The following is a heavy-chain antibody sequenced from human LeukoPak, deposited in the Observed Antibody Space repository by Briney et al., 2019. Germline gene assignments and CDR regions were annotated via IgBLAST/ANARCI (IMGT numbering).Heavy chain of an antibody. J-gene: IGHJ4*02. CDR2: ISYDGSNK. Sequence: GGSLRLSCAASGFTFSSYALHWVRQTPGKGLEWVAIISYDGSNKYFADSVKGRFTISRDNPKNTLYLQMDSLRAEDTAVYYCARDGWVPYDYWGQGTLVTVSS. CDR1: GFTFSSYA. V-gene: IGHV3-30*04. D-gene: IGHD1-1*01. CDR3: ARDGWVPYDY.